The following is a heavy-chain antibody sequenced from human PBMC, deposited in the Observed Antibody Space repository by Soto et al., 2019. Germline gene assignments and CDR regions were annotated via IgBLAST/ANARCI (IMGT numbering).Heavy chain of an antibody. D-gene: IGHD5-18*01. CDR3: AKDGGGYNYGYVMLDTSYSGMAV. Sequence: QVQLVESGGGVVQPGRSLRLSCAASGFTFSTYAMHWVRQAPGKGLEWVAVISYDGTNKYYADSVRGRFTISRDNSKNTLFMKMNRLRAEDTAVYYCAKDGGGYNYGYVMLDTSYSGMAVWGQGPTVTVSS. J-gene: IGHJ6*02. V-gene: IGHV3-30-3*01. CDR1: GFTFSTYA. CDR2: ISYDGTNK.